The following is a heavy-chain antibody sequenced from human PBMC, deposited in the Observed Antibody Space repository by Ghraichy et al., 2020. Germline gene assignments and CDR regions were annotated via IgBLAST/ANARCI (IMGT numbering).Heavy chain of an antibody. V-gene: IGHV4-59*01. Sequence: SETLSLTCTVSGASITTSSWNWIWQIPGKGLEWIGYISNDGTTNYNPSLKSRVTISIDTSRNQFSLNLNSVTAADTAVYFCARDFASSAFGFWGQGTLVTVSS. CDR3: ARDFASSAFGF. D-gene: IGHD3-3*02. CDR2: ISNDGTT. CDR1: GASITTSS. J-gene: IGHJ4*02.